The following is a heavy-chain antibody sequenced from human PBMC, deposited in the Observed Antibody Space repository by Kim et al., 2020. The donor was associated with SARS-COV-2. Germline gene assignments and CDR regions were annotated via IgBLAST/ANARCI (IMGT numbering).Heavy chain of an antibody. D-gene: IGHD3-22*01. J-gene: IGHJ4*02. Sequence: GGSLRLSCAASGFTFSSYGMHWVRQAPGKGLEWVAVISYDGSNKYYADSVKGRFTISRDNSKNTLYLQMNSLRAEDTAVYYCAKDYYDSSGYKDYWGQGT. CDR2: ISYDGSNK. V-gene: IGHV3-30*18. CDR1: GFTFSSYG. CDR3: AKDYYDSSGYKDY.